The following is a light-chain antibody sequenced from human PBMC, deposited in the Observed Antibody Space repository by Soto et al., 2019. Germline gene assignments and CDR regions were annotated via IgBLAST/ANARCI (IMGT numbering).Light chain of an antibody. CDR1: QSVSSN. CDR3: QQYGRT. CDR2: DAS. Sequence: EIVMTQSPATLSVSPGERSTFSCRASQSVSSNLAWYQQKPGLAPRLLIYDASSRATGIPDRFSGSGSGTDFTLTISRLEPEDFAMYYCQQYGRTFGLGTKVDIK. V-gene: IGKV3D-20*01. J-gene: IGKJ1*01.